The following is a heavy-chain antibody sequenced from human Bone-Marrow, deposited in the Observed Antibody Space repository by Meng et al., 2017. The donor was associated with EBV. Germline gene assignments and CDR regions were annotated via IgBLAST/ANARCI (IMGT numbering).Heavy chain of an antibody. D-gene: IGHD3-3*01. CDR2: IYSDGSST. CDR1: CITLSSYW. J-gene: IGHJ4*02. CDR3: ARDWRGVGGSY. V-gene: IGHV3-74*01. Sequence: LPVDYGGSLVRPGGSWRMSCAASCITLSSYWMHWVRQAPGKGLVWVTRIYSDGSSTSYAESVKGRFTISRDNAKNTLYLQMNSLRAEDTAVYYCARDWRGVGGSYWGQGTLVTVSS.